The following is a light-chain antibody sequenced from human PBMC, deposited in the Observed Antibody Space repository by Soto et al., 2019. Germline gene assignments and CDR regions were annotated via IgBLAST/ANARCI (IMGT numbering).Light chain of an antibody. CDR3: QQCYSTPIT. CDR1: QSINNY. CDR2: GTS. J-gene: IGKJ1*01. Sequence: DIQLTQSPSSLSASVGDRVTITCRTSQSINNYLNWHQHIPGKTPRLLIYGTSTLQRCVSSKFSGSGSGTHSTLNLSKLQPTTSATYYCQQCYSTPITFGPGTTADIK. V-gene: IGKV1-39*01.